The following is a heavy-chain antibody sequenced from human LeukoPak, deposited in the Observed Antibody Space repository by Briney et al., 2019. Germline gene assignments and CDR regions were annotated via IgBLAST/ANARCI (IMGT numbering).Heavy chain of an antibody. D-gene: IGHD2-15*01. CDR3: ARDHYSFDYYYYMDV. J-gene: IGHJ6*03. Sequence: GASVKVSCKASGYTFTSYYMHWVRQAPGQGLEWMGIINPSGGSTSYAQKFQGRVTMTRDMSTSTVYMELSSLRSGDTAVYYCARDHYSFDYYYYMDVWGKGTTVTVSS. CDR2: INPSGGST. V-gene: IGHV1-46*01. CDR1: GYTFTSYY.